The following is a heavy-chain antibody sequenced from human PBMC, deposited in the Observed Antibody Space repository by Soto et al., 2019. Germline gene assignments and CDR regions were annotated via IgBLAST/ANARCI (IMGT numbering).Heavy chain of an antibody. V-gene: IGHV4-59*01. D-gene: IGHD5-18*01. Sequence: SETLSLTWTVSGGSISNYYWTWIRQPPGKGLEWIGFIYYTGSTKYNPSLQSRVTISLDTSKNQFSLNLNSVTAADTAVYYCARAGYSYGTGYYFDYWGQGALVTVSS. J-gene: IGHJ4*02. CDR2: IYYTGST. CDR3: ARAGYSYGTGYYFDY. CDR1: GGSISNYY.